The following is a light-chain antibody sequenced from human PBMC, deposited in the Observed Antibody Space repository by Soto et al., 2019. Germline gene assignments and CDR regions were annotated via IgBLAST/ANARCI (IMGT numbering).Light chain of an antibody. CDR2: WAS. CDR1: QSLLYSSNNKNY. J-gene: IGKJ1*01. V-gene: IGKV4-1*01. Sequence: DIVMTQSPNSLAVSLGERATINCKSSQSLLYSSNNKNYLAWYQQRPGQPPKLLISWASIRESGVPDRFSGSESGNHFALTIDSLQAEDVAIYYCQQYYDAPRTFGQGTKVEIK. CDR3: QQYYDAPRT.